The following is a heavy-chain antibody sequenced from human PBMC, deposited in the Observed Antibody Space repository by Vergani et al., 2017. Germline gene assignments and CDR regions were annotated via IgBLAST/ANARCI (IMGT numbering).Heavy chain of an antibody. V-gene: IGHV4-61*10. D-gene: IGHD5-18*01. Sequence: QVQLQESGPGLVKPSETLSLTCTVSGGSVSSVGYYWSWVRQPGGKGLEWIGYIYYSGSTNSNPALKSRVTISVDTSNNQFSLKLSSVTAADTAVYYCARGCSYGTIVDYWGQGTLVTVSS. CDR1: GGSVSSVGYY. CDR3: ARGCSYGTIVDY. CDR2: IYYSGST. J-gene: IGHJ4*02.